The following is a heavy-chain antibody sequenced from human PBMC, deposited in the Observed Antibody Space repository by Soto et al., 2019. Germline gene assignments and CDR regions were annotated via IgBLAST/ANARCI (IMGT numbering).Heavy chain of an antibody. CDR3: ARDLWTY. CDR1: GSTFRIYS. J-gene: IGHJ4*02. Sequence: GTLLLSGTASGSTFRIYSMKWVRQAPGKGLEWVSYISSNSRTMFYADSVKGRFTISRDNAKNSLYLQMSSLRDEDTAVYYCARDLWTYWGQGAPVTVSS. V-gene: IGHV3-48*02. CDR2: ISSNSRTM. D-gene: IGHD3-3*01.